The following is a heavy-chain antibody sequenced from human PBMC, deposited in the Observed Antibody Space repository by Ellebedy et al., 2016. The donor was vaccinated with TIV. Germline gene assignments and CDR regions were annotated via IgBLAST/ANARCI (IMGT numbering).Heavy chain of an antibody. CDR3: ARDYGGNSGQVD. CDR2: FYYTGSA. V-gene: IGHV4-31*03. CDR1: GGSISNGGDY. J-gene: IGHJ4*02. Sequence: LRLSXTVSGGSISNGGDYWTWIRQLPGKGLEWIGYFYYTGSAFYNPSLKSRLILSVDISKNQFSLNLTSVTAADTAVYYCARDYGGNSGQVDWGQGTLVTVSS. D-gene: IGHD4-23*01.